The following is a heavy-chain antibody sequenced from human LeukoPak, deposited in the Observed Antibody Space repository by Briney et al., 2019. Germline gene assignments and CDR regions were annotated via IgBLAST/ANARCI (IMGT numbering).Heavy chain of an antibody. D-gene: IGHD3-22*01. Sequence: GGSLRLSCAASGFTFSNAWMNWVRQAPGKGLEWVSYISSSGSTIYYADSVKGRFTISRDNAKNSLYLQMNSLRAEDTAVYYCARDPRGSGLGYWGQGTLVTVSS. CDR1: GFTFSNAW. J-gene: IGHJ4*02. V-gene: IGHV3-48*04. CDR3: ARDPRGSGLGY. CDR2: ISSSGSTI.